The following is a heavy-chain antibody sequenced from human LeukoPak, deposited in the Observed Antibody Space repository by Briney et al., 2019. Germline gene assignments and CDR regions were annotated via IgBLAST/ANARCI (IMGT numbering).Heavy chain of an antibody. CDR2: INAGNGNT. CDR3: ARDRGSGTDFDY. V-gene: IGHV1-3*01. D-gene: IGHD3-10*01. CDR1: GYTFTSYA. J-gene: IGHJ4*02. Sequence: ASVKVSCKASGYTFTSYAIHWVRQAPGQRLEWMGWINAGNGNTKYSQKFQGRVTFTRDTSASTAYMELSSLTSEDTAVYYCARDRGSGTDFDYWGQGTLVTVSS.